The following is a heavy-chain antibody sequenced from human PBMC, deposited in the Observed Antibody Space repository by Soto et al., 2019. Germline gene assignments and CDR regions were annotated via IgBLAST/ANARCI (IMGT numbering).Heavy chain of an antibody. Sequence: QVQLQESGPGLVKPSGTLSLTCVVSGGSISNSNWWSWVRQPPGEGPEWIGQIYHSGSTNYNPSIMSRVTISVDKSKNQVSLSLTSVTAADTAVYYYARHGGKYFDYWGQGTLVTVSS. D-gene: IGHD2-15*01. J-gene: IGHJ4*02. CDR2: IYHSGST. V-gene: IGHV4-4*02. CDR3: ARHGGKYFDY. CDR1: GGSISNSNW.